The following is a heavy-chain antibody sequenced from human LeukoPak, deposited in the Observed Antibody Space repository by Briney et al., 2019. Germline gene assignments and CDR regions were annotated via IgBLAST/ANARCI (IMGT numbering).Heavy chain of an antibody. V-gene: IGHV1-69*04. D-gene: IGHD6-6*01. CDR3: ARDSLVLPEP. CDR1: GGTFSSYA. CDR2: IIPILGIA. J-gene: IGHJ5*02. Sequence: GASVEVSCKASGGTFSSYAISWVRQAPGQGLEWMGRIIPILGIANYAQKFQGRVTITADKSTSTAYMELSSLRSEDTAVYYCARDSLVLPEPWGQGTLVTVSS.